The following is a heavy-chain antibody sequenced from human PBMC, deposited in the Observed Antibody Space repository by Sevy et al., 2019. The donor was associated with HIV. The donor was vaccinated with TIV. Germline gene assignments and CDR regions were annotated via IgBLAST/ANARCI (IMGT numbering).Heavy chain of an antibody. Sequence: GGSLRLSCAASGFTFSSYAMSWVRQAPGKGLEWVSAISGSGGSTYYADSVKGRFTISRDNSKNTLYLQMNSLRAEDTAEYYSAKDDGYCSSNSCYNFDYWGQGTLVTVSS. CDR3: AKDDGYCSSNSCYNFDY. CDR2: ISGSGGST. CDR1: GFTFSSYA. D-gene: IGHD2-2*02. J-gene: IGHJ4*02. V-gene: IGHV3-23*01.